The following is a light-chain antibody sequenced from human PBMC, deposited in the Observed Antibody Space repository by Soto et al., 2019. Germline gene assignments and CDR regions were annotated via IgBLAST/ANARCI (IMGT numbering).Light chain of an antibody. J-gene: IGKJ1*01. Sequence: DIQMTQSPSTLSASVGDRVTITCRASQSIGSWLAWYQQKPGKAPKLLIYXASSLESGVPSRFSGSGSGTEFTLTISSLQPDDFATYYCQQYNTYSPERTFGQGTKVDIK. CDR2: XAS. V-gene: IGKV1-5*01. CDR3: QQYNTYSPERT. CDR1: QSIGSW.